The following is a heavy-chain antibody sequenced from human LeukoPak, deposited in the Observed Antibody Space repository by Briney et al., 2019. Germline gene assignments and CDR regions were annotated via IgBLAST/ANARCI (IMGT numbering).Heavy chain of an antibody. CDR3: AKDRGRWFYYFDY. Sequence: TGGSLRLSCAASGFTFSSYWMSWVRQAPGKGLEWVANIKQDGSEKYYVDSVKGRFTISRDNSKNTLYLQMNSLRAEGTAVYYCAKDRGRWFYYFDYWGQGTLVTVSS. CDR1: GFTFSSYW. V-gene: IGHV3-7*01. D-gene: IGHD3-10*01. J-gene: IGHJ4*02. CDR2: IKQDGSEK.